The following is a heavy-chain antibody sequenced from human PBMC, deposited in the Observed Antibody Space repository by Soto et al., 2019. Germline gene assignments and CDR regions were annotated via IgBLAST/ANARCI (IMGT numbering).Heavy chain of an antibody. Sequence: KTSETLSLTCTVSGGSVSSGSYYWSWIRQPPGKGLEWIGYIYYSGSTNYNPSLKSRVTISVDTSKNQFSLKLSSVTAADTAVYYCAKRTYCSGGSCYGMDVWGQGTTVTVSS. V-gene: IGHV4-61*01. D-gene: IGHD2-15*01. CDR3: AKRTYCSGGSCYGMDV. CDR1: GGSVSSGSYY. J-gene: IGHJ6*02. CDR2: IYYSGST.